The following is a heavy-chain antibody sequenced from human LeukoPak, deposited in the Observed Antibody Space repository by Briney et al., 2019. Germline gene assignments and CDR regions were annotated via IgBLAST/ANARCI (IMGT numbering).Heavy chain of an antibody. V-gene: IGHV3-53*01. D-gene: IGHD3-10*01. J-gene: IGHJ4*02. CDR2: IYFGGDT. CDR1: GGSISSSSYY. Sequence: ETLSLTCTVSGGSISSSSYYWGWIRQPPGKGLEWVSDIYFGGDTYYADSVKGRFTVSRDSSKNTLYLQMNSLRAEDTAVYYCARVYRGVFYASGSYYPDYWGQGTLVTVSS. CDR3: ARVYRGVFYASGSYYPDY.